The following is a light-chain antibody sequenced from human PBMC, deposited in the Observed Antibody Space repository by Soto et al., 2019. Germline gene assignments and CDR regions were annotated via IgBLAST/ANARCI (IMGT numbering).Light chain of an antibody. Sequence: EIVLTQSPATLSLSPGERATLSCRTSQSVNRYLDWYQQKTGQAPRLLIYDASNRAAGIPARFSGSGSGTDFSLTISSLEPEDFAVYYCHRRVNWPTFGPGTKVDIK. J-gene: IGKJ3*01. V-gene: IGKV3-11*01. CDR1: QSVNRY. CDR3: HRRVNWPT. CDR2: DAS.